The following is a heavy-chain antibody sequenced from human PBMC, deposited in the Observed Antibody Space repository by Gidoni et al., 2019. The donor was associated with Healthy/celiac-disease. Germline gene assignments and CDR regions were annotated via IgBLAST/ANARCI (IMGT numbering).Heavy chain of an antibody. CDR3: AREGTRGYSYGSFDY. Sequence: QVQLQESGPGLVKPSQTLSLTCTFSGGSISSGGYYWSWIRQHPGKGLEWIGYIYYSGSTYYNPSLKSRVTISVDTSKNQFSLKLSSVTAADTAVYYCAREGTRGYSYGSFDYWGQGTLVTVSS. V-gene: IGHV4-31*03. CDR1: GGSISSGGYY. J-gene: IGHJ4*02. CDR2: IYYSGST. D-gene: IGHD5-18*01.